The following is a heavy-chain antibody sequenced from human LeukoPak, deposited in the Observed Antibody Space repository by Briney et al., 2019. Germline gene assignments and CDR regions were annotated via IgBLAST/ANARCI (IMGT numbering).Heavy chain of an antibody. Sequence: GGSLRLSCAASGFTFSSYAMSWVRQAPGKGLEWVSAISGSGGSTYYADSVKGRFTISRDNPKNTLYLQMNSLRAEDTAVYYCARARIAAAGPFDYWGQGTLVTVSS. J-gene: IGHJ4*02. D-gene: IGHD6-13*01. CDR2: ISGSGGST. V-gene: IGHV3-23*01. CDR3: ARARIAAAGPFDY. CDR1: GFTFSSYA.